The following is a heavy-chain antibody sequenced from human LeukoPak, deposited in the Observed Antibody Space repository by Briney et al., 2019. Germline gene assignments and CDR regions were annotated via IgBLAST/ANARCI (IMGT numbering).Heavy chain of an antibody. CDR3: ARAVTSHYFDY. V-gene: IGHV4-31*03. CDR1: GGSISSSMYY. Sequence: SETLSLTCTVSGGSISSSMYYWGWTRQHPGKCLEWIGYIDYSGSTYYNPSLKSRVTISLDTSKKQFSLTLRSVTAADTGVYYCARAVTSHYFDYWGQGNLVTVSS. CDR2: IDYSGST. D-gene: IGHD4-17*01. J-gene: IGHJ4*02.